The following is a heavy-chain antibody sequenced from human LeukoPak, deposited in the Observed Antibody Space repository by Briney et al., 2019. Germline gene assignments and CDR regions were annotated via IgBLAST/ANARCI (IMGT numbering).Heavy chain of an antibody. J-gene: IGHJ3*02. Sequence: GGSLRLSCAASGFTFSSYAMDWVRQAPGKGLEYVSAISSNGGSTYYANSVKGRFTISRDNSKNTLYLQMGSLRAEDMAVYYCAREGPYGDYWRSAFDIWGQGTMVTVSS. D-gene: IGHD4-17*01. CDR1: GFTFSSYA. CDR2: ISSNGGST. CDR3: AREGPYGDYWRSAFDI. V-gene: IGHV3-64*01.